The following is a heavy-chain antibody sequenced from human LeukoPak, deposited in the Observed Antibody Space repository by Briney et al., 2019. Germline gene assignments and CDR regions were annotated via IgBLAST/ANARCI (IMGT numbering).Heavy chain of an antibody. D-gene: IGHD4-17*01. Sequence: PSETLSLTCTVSGASTSTRSNYWGWIRQPPWKGLEWIGSIYYSGSTYFNPSLQSRVTLSVDTSNSQFFLKLNSVTAADTAVYYCVREYGDYSRQYYYGMDVWGQGTTVTVSS. CDR1: GASTSTRSNY. CDR3: VREYGDYSRQYYYGMDV. V-gene: IGHV4-39*01. CDR2: IYYSGST. J-gene: IGHJ6*02.